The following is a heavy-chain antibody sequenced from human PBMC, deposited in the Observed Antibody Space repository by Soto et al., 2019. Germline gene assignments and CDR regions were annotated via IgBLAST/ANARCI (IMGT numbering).Heavy chain of an antibody. V-gene: IGHV2-70*01. J-gene: IGHJ4*02. D-gene: IGHD6-13*01. Sequence: GSGPTLVNPTQTLTLTCTFSGFSLSTSGMCVSWIRQPPGKALEWLALIDWDDDKYYSTSLKTRLTISKDTSKNQVVLTMTNMDPVDTATYYCARIRTNPASSSKLYIDSWGQGTLVTAPQ. CDR3: ARIRTNPASSSKLYIDS. CDR1: GFSLSTSGMC. CDR2: IDWDDDK.